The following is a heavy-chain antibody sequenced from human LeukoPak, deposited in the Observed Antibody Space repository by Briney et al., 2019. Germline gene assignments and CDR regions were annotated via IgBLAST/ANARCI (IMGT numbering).Heavy chain of an antibody. V-gene: IGHV4-34*01. Sequence: PSETLSLTCAVYGGSFSGYYWSWIRQPPGKGLEWIGEINHSGSTNYNPSLKSRVTISVDTSKNQFSLKLSSVTAADTAVYYCARGPDTAMVHDYWGQGTLVTVSS. D-gene: IGHD5-18*01. CDR1: GGSFSGYY. CDR3: ARGPDTAMVHDY. J-gene: IGHJ4*02. CDR2: INHSGST.